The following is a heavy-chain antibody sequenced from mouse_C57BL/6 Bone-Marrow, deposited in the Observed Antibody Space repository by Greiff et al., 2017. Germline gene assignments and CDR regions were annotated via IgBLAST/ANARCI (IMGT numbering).Heavy chain of an antibody. CDR1: GYTFTSYW. CDR3: ARSAIYYDYFAWFAY. J-gene: IGHJ3*01. CDR2: INPSSGYT. V-gene: IGHV1-7*01. Sequence: QVQLQQSGAELAKPGASVKLSCKASGYTFTSYWMHWVKQRPGQGLEWIGYINPSSGYTKYNQKFKDKATLTADKSSSTAYMQRSSLTYEDSAVYYCARSAIYYDYFAWFAYWGQGTLVTVSA. D-gene: IGHD2-4*01.